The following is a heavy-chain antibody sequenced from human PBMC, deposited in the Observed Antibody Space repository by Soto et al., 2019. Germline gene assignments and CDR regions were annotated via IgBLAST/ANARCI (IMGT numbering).Heavy chain of an antibody. D-gene: IGHD6-13*01. CDR3: AKADYSYSWAPGDY. Sequence: SGGSLRLSCVISRLTFSSYALNWVRQAPGEGLEWVSSISGSGDTTYYADSVKGRFTISRDNSKNTLYLQMNSLRVEDTALYYCAKADYSYSWAPGDYWGQGTLVTVSS. V-gene: IGHV3-23*01. CDR1: RLTFSSYA. J-gene: IGHJ4*02. CDR2: ISGSGDTT.